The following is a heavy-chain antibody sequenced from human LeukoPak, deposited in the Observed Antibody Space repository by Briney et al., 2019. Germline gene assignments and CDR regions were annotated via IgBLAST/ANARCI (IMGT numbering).Heavy chain of an antibody. V-gene: IGHV1-69*13. J-gene: IGHJ5*02. Sequence: SVKVSCKASGGTFSSYAISWVRQAPGQGLEWMGGIIPIFGTANYAQKSQGRVTITADESTSTAYMELSSLRSEDTAVYYCARDGDGYSYGYNWFDPWGQGTLVTVSS. CDR3: ARDGDGYSYGYNWFDP. D-gene: IGHD5-18*01. CDR1: GGTFSSYA. CDR2: IIPIFGTA.